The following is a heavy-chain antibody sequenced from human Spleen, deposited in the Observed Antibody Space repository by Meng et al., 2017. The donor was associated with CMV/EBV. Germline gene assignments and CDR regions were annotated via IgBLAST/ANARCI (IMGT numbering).Heavy chain of an antibody. V-gene: IGHV4-34*01. CDR1: GGSFSGYY. CDR2: IYYSGST. D-gene: IGHD4-17*01. J-gene: IGHJ4*02. Sequence: VQLQQVGVGLLKPSDSLSLTCAVYGGSFSGYYWSWIRQPPGKGLEWIGSIYYSGSTYYNPSLKSRVTISVDTSKNQFSLKLSSVTAADTAVYYCARWSQRWTTSFDYWGQGTLVTASS. CDR3: ARWSQRWTTSFDY.